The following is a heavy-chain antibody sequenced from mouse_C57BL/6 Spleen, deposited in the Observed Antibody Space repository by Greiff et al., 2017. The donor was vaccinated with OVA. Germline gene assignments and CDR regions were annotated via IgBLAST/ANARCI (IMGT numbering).Heavy chain of an antibody. Sequence: EVKLMESGPGLVKPSQSLSLTCSVTGYSITSGYYWNWIRQFPGNKLEWMGYISYDGSNNYNPSLKNRISITRDTSKNQFFLKLNSVTTEDTATYYCARRTSGYYFDYWGQGTTLTVSS. D-gene: IGHD3-2*02. V-gene: IGHV3-6*01. CDR1: GYSITSGYY. CDR2: ISYDGSN. CDR3: ARRTSGYYFDY. J-gene: IGHJ2*01.